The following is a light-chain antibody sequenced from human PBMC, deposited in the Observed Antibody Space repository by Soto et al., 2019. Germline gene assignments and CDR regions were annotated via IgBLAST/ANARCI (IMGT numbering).Light chain of an antibody. J-gene: IGLJ1*01. CDR1: SSNIGSNA. CDR2: RDS. Sequence: QSVLTQPPSASGTPGQRVSISCSGSSSNIGSNAVHWYQQFPGTAPRLLIYRDSQRPSGVPDRFSGSKSGTSASLVISGLQSEDEADYYCISFRGTDSPYVFGTGTKLTVL. CDR3: ISFRGTDSPYV. V-gene: IGLV1-44*01.